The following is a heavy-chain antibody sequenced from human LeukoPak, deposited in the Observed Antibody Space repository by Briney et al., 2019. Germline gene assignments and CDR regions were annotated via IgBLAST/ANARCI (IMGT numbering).Heavy chain of an antibody. V-gene: IGHV3-48*01. Sequence: QTGGSLRLSCAASGFIFSSYSMNWVRQAPGKGLEWVSYISSSSSTIYYADSVKGRFTISRDNAKNSLYLQMNSLRVEDTAVYYCARGSGAAARPVVDAFDIWGQGTMVTVSS. CDR1: GFIFSSYS. D-gene: IGHD6-13*01. CDR3: ARGSGAAARPVVDAFDI. CDR2: ISSSSSTI. J-gene: IGHJ3*02.